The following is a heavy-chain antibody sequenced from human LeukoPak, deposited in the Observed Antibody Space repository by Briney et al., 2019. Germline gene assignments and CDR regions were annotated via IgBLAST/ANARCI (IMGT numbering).Heavy chain of an antibody. CDR1: GGSISSYY. CDR2: IYYSGST. D-gene: IGHD6-6*01. V-gene: IGHV4-59*01. Sequence: SETLSLTCTVSGGSISSYYWSWIRQPPGKGLEWIGYIYYSGSTIYNPSLKSRVTISVDTSKNQFSLKLSSVTAADTAVYYCASFEYSSSYYFDYWGQGTLVTVSS. J-gene: IGHJ4*02. CDR3: ASFEYSSSYYFDY.